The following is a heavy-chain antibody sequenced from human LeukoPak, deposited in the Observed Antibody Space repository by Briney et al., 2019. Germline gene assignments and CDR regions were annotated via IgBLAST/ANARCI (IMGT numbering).Heavy chain of an antibody. Sequence: SETLSLTCTASGGSISSYYWSWIRQPAGKGLEWIGRIYTSGSTNYNPSLKSRVTMSVDTSKNQFSLKLSSVTAADTAVYYCARERNYGYYYYYMDVWGKGTTVTVSS. CDR3: ARERNYGYYYYYMDV. J-gene: IGHJ6*03. CDR2: IYTSGST. V-gene: IGHV4-4*07. D-gene: IGHD1-7*01. CDR1: GGSISSYY.